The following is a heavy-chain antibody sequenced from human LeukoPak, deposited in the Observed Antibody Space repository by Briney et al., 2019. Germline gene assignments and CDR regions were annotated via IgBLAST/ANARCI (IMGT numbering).Heavy chain of an antibody. V-gene: IGHV4-39*07. D-gene: IGHD1-14*01. CDR1: GGSISSSSYY. Sequence: LETLSLTCTVSGGSISSSSYYWGWIRQPPGKGLEWIGSIYYSGSTYYNPSLKSRVTISVDTSKNQFSLKLSSVTAADTAVYYCARSEGNQRDYYYYMDVWGKGTTVTISS. CDR2: IYYSGST. J-gene: IGHJ6*03. CDR3: ARSEGNQRDYYYYMDV.